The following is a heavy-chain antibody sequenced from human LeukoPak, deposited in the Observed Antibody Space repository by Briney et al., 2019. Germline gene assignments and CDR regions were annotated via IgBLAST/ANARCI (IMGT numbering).Heavy chain of an antibody. CDR2: IYHSGST. Sequence: SETLSLTCTVSGGSISSGGYYWSWIRQPPGKGLEWIGYIYHSGSTYYNPSLKSRVTISVDRSKNQFSLKLSSVTAADTAVYYCARPAATTVASNWFDPWGQGTLVTVSS. CDR1: GGSISSGGYY. CDR3: ARPAATTVASNWFDP. V-gene: IGHV4-30-2*01. D-gene: IGHD4-23*01. J-gene: IGHJ5*02.